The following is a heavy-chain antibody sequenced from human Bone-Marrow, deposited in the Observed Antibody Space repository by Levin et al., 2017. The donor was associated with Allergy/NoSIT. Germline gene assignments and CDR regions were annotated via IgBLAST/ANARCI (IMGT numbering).Heavy chain of an antibody. J-gene: IGHJ4*02. V-gene: IGHV1-18*01. D-gene: IGHD5-12*01. CDR3: AREESGYNFGALDY. CDR1: GYTFSNYG. CDR2: ISVYDGSR. Sequence: GESLKISCKASGYTFSNYGITWVRQAPGQGLEWTGWISVYDGSRKYPQRFQDRVTMTTDTSTNIAYMELRGLTSDDTAIYYCAREESGYNFGALDYWGQGTLISVSS.